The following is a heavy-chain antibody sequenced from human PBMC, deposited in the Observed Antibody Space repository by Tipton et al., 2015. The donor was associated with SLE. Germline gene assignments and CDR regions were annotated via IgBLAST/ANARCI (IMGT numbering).Heavy chain of an antibody. CDR1: GGSFSGYY. D-gene: IGHD5-12*01. Sequence: TLSLTCAVYGGSFSGYYWSWIRQPPGKGLEWIGEINHSGSTNYNPSLKSRVTISVDTSKNQFSLKLSSVTAADTALYYCARGQGWLRSFDPWGQGTLVTVSS. J-gene: IGHJ5*02. CDR3: ARGQGWLRSFDP. V-gene: IGHV4-34*01. CDR2: INHSGST.